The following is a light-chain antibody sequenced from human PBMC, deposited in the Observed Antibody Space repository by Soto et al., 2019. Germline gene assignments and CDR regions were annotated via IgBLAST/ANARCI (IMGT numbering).Light chain of an antibody. CDR2: DTS. V-gene: IGKV3-20*01. J-gene: IGKJ5*01. Sequence: EIVMTQSPATLSFSPGERATLSCRASQSLANSFIAWYQQKPGQAPRLLIYDTSSRASGIPDRFSGSGSGTDFTLTISRLETEDFAVFYCQQYGTSEIIFGQGTRLEIK. CDR3: QQYGTSEII. CDR1: QSLANSF.